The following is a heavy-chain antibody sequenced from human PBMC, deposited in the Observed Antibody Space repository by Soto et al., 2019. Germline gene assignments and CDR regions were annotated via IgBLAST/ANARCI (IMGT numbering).Heavy chain of an antibody. D-gene: IGHD5-18*01. CDR1: GYTFAGYY. V-gene: IGHV1-2*02. J-gene: IGHJ3*02. Sequence: GASVKVSCKASGYTFAGYYMHWVRQAPGRGLEWMGWINPNSGGTNYAQKFQGRVTMTRDTSISTAYMELSRLRSDDTAVYYCARDMDTAMVTGAFDIWGQGTMVTVSS. CDR2: INPNSGGT. CDR3: ARDMDTAMVTGAFDI.